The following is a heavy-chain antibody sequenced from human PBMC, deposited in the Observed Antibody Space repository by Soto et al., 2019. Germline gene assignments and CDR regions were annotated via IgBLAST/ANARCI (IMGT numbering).Heavy chain of an antibody. CDR2: ISYDGSNK. CDR1: GFTFSSYA. V-gene: IGHV3-30-3*01. J-gene: IGHJ4*02. CDR3: ARGGEWELPPFDY. Sequence: QVQLVESGGGVVQPGRSLRLSCAASGFTFSSYAMHWVRQAPGKGLEWVAVISYDGSNKYYADSVKGRFTISRDNSKNTLYLQMNSLRAEDTAVCYCARGGEWELPPFDYWGQGTLVTVSS. D-gene: IGHD1-26*01.